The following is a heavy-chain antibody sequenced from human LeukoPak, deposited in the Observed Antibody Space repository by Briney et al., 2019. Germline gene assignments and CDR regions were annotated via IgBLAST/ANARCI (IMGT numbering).Heavy chain of an antibody. J-gene: IGHJ3*02. Sequence: ASVKVSCKASGYTFTSYGISWVRQAPGQGLEWMGWISAYNGNTNYAQKLQGRVTMTTDTSTSTAYMELRGLRSDDTAVYYCARVTISVVAGTFLVYAFDIWGQGTMVTVSS. CDR3: ARVTISVVAGTFLVYAFDI. CDR1: GYTFTSYG. D-gene: IGHD6-19*01. CDR2: ISAYNGNT. V-gene: IGHV1-18*01.